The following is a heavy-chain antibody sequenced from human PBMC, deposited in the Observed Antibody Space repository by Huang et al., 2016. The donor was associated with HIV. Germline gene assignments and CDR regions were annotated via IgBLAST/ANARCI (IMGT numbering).Heavy chain of an antibody. CDR3: ARPRMTATSSDSTWSFFDS. V-gene: IGHV4-34*02. CDR1: GGSLSDYY. Sequence: QVQLQQWGAGLLKPSGVLSLKCAVYGGSLSDYYWTWIRQSPGKGLEWIGEVNHRGLSTYNPSLRSRVNMSVDMSKNQFSLNLTSLTVADTAVYYCARPRMTATSSDSTWSFFDSWGQGTLVIVSS. J-gene: IGHJ4*02. CDR2: VNHRGLS. D-gene: IGHD2-21*02.